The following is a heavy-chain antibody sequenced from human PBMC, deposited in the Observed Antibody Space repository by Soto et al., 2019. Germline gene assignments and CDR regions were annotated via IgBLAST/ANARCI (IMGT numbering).Heavy chain of an antibody. CDR2: ISDYNGKT. D-gene: IGHD3-10*01. J-gene: IGHJ5*02. CDR1: GYTFTNYG. V-gene: IGHV1-18*01. CDR3: ARGVLWFGEGFDP. Sequence: QVQLVQSGGEVKKPGASVKVSCKASGYTFTNYGISWVRQAPGQGLEWMGWISDYNGKTNYAQKFQARVTMTTDTSTSTAYMELRSLRSDDTAIYYFARGVLWFGEGFDPWGQGTLVTVSS.